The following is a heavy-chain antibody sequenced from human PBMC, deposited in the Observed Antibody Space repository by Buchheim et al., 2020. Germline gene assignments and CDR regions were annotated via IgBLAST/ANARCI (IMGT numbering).Heavy chain of an antibody. V-gene: IGHV3-30-3*01. Sequence: QVQLVESGGGVVQPGRSLRLSCAASGFTFSSYAMHWVRQAPGKGLEWVAVISYDGSNKYYADSVKGRFTISRDNSKNTLYLQMNSLRAEDTAVYYCARDEGEANKYYYYYGMDVWGQGTT. CDR3: ARDEGEANKYYYYYGMDV. CDR2: ISYDGSNK. CDR1: GFTFSSYA. J-gene: IGHJ6*02. D-gene: IGHD1/OR15-1a*01.